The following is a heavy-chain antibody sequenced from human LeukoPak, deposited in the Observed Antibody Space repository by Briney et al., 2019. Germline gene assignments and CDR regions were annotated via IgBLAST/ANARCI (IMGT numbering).Heavy chain of an antibody. CDR3: AKDLEAGIQVWTLDY. Sequence: PGRSLRLSSAASGFNLSSYGRQRVRQAPGKGLEWVAVISSDGSTKYYADSVRGRFTISRDNSKKTLYLQMNSLRAEDTAVYYCAKDLEAGIQVWTLDYWGQGTLVTVSS. J-gene: IGHJ4*02. CDR1: GFNLSSYG. CDR2: ISSDGSTK. D-gene: IGHD5-18*01. V-gene: IGHV3-30*18.